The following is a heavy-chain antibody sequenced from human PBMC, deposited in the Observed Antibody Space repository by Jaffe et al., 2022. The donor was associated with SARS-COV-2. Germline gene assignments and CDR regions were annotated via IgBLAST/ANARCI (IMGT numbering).Heavy chain of an antibody. V-gene: IGHV3-7*01. CDR3: TRDSGLSIKWTEAFDT. CDR2: IKPDGSEE. CDR1: GFVFRNHW. D-gene: IGHD3-3*02. Sequence: EVELVESGGGLVQPGGSLRLSCVGSGFVFRNHWMSWVRQTPGKGLEWVAKIKPDGSEEGYVGAVKGRFTISRDNVENSVYLQMNSLRVEDTAVYYCTRDSGLSIKWTEAFDTWGQGTLVTVSS. J-gene: IGHJ3*02.